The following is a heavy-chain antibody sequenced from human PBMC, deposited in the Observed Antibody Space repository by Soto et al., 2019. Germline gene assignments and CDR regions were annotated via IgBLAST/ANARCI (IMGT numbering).Heavy chain of an antibody. D-gene: IGHD2-2*01. CDR1: GGSISSGGYS. Sequence: QLQLQESGSGLVKPSQTLSLTCAVSGGSISSGGYSWSWIRQPPGKGLEWIGYIYHSGSTYYNPSLKSRVTLSVDRSKNQFSLKLSSVTAADTAVYYCARVEYCSSTSCYVGAFDIWGQGTMVTVSS. CDR3: ARVEYCSSTSCYVGAFDI. CDR2: IYHSGST. V-gene: IGHV4-30-2*01. J-gene: IGHJ3*02.